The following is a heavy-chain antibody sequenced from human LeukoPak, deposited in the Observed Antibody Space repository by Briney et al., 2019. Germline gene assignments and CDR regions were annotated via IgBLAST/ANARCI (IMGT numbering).Heavy chain of an antibody. CDR3: AKNSFYYDSGSYFFDY. V-gene: IGHV3-23*01. Sequence: GGALRLSCAASGFTFSSYGMSWVRQPPGKGLEWVSIISGSGGSTSYADSVKGRFTISRDISKNTLYLQMNSLRAEDTAVYYCAKNSFYYDSGSYFFDYWGQGTLVTVSS. D-gene: IGHD3-10*01. CDR2: ISGSGGST. J-gene: IGHJ4*02. CDR1: GFTFSSYG.